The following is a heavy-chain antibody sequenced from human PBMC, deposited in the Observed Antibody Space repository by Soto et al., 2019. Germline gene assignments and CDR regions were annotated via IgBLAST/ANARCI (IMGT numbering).Heavy chain of an antibody. D-gene: IGHD2-2*01. Sequence: SETLSLTCAVYGGSFSGYYWSWIRQPPGKGLEWIGEINHSGSTNYADSVKGRFTISRDNAKNTLYLQMNSLRAEDTAIYYCATHCSTTSCLQYWGQGTRVTVSS. V-gene: IGHV4-34*01. CDR3: ATHCSTTSCLQY. J-gene: IGHJ4*02. CDR2: INHSGST. CDR1: GGSFSGYY.